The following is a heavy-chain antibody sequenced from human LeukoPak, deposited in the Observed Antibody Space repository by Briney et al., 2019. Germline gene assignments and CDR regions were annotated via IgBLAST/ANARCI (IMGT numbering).Heavy chain of an antibody. Sequence: GGSLRLSCAVSGFTFSTYAMSWVRQPPGKGLEWVSAISGSSGSTYYADSVKGRFTISRDNSKNTLFLEMNNLRAEDTAVYYCAKDPPGYCSGGSRSIFDYWGQGTLVTVSS. CDR3: AKDPPGYCSGGSRSIFDY. CDR2: ISGSSGST. V-gene: IGHV3-23*01. CDR1: GFTFSTYA. J-gene: IGHJ4*02. D-gene: IGHD2-15*01.